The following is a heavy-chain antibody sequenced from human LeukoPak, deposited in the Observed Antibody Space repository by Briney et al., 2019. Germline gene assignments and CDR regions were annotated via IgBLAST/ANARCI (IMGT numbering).Heavy chain of an antibody. CDR3: ARHLTGYGDYNYFDY. Sequence: GESLKISCKGSGYSFTSYWISWVRQMPGKGLEWMGRIDPSDSYTNYNPSFQGHVTISADKSISTAYLQWSSLKASDTAMYYCARHLTGYGDYNYFDYWGQGTLVTVSS. D-gene: IGHD4-17*01. V-gene: IGHV5-10-1*01. CDR2: IDPSDSYT. J-gene: IGHJ4*02. CDR1: GYSFTSYW.